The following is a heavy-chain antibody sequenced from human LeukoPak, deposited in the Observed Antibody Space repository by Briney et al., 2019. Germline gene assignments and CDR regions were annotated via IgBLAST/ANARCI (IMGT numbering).Heavy chain of an antibody. D-gene: IGHD1-14*01. CDR2: INPSGGST. CDR1: GYTFTSYY. J-gene: IGHJ3*02. CDR3: ARVDPDRGDAFDI. Sequence: GASVKVSCKASGYTFTSYYMHWVRQAPGQGLEWMGLINPSGGSTSYAQKFQGRVTMTRDMSTSTVYMELSSLRSEDTAVYYCARVDPDRGDAFDIWGQGTMVTVSS. V-gene: IGHV1-46*01.